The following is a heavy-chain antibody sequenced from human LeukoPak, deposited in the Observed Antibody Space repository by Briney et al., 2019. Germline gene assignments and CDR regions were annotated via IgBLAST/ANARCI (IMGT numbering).Heavy chain of an antibody. J-gene: IGHJ4*02. CDR3: ATRLAVVTVDPFDN. Sequence: GGSLRLSCAASGFTFSSFWMTWVRQAPGKGLEWVANIKPDGSEKYYVDSVKGRFTISRGNAKNPLYLQMNSLRAEDTAVYYCATRLAVVTVDPFDNWGQGTLVTVSS. V-gene: IGHV3-7*01. CDR1: GFTFSSFW. D-gene: IGHD2-21*02. CDR2: IKPDGSEK.